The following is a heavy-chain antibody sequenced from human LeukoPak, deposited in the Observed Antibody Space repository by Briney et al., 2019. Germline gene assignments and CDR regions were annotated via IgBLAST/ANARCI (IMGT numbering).Heavy chain of an antibody. CDR3: ARDPADFWSGYYYFDY. CDR2: ISSSSSYI. Sequence: PGGSLRLSCAASGFTFSSYSMNWVRRAPGKGLEWVSSISSSSSYIYYADSVKGRFTISRDNAKNSLYLQMNSLRAEDTAVYYCARDPADFWSGYYYFDYWGQGTLVTVSS. V-gene: IGHV3-21*01. CDR1: GFTFSSYS. D-gene: IGHD3-3*01. J-gene: IGHJ4*02.